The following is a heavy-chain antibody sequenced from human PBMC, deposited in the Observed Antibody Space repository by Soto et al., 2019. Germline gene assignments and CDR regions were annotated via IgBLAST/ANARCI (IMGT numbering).Heavy chain of an antibody. J-gene: IGHJ4*02. CDR3: ARDSNGDYDEYYFDY. Sequence: QVQLVESGGGVVQPGRSLRLSCAASGFTFSSYAMHWVRQAPGKGLEWVAVISYDGSNKYYADSVKGRFTISRDNSKNTLYLQMNSLRAEDTAVYYCARDSNGDYDEYYFDYWGQGTLVTVSS. CDR2: ISYDGSNK. CDR1: GFTFSSYA. D-gene: IGHD4-17*01. V-gene: IGHV3-30-3*01.